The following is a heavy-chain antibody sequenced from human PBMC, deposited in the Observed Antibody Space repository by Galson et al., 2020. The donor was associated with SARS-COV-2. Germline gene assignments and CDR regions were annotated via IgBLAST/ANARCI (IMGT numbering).Heavy chain of an antibody. CDR3: ARDGRHRLYYFDTSGPYDAFDI. CDR1: GYSFTSYY. V-gene: IGHV1-46*01. J-gene: IGHJ3*02. CDR2: INPSGGST. Sequence: GESLKISCKASGYSFTSYYIHWVRQAPGQGLEWMGIINPSGGSTTYAQRFQGRVTMTEDTSTNTVYLDLTSLRPEDTAVYFCARDGRHRLYYFDTSGPYDAFDIWGQGTMVTVSS. D-gene: IGHD3-22*01.